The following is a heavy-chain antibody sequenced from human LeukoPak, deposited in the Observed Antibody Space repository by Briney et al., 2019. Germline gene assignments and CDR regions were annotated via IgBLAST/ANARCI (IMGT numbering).Heavy chain of an antibody. CDR2: IYYSGST. Sequence: PSETLSLTCTVSGGSVSSGGYYWSWIRQPPGKGLEWIGYIYYSGSTNYNPSLKSRVTISVDTSKNQFSLKLSSVTAADTAVYYCAREDNSPLRPGIAAAVGVFDYWGQGTLVTVSS. J-gene: IGHJ4*02. D-gene: IGHD6-13*01. V-gene: IGHV4-61*08. CDR1: GGSVSSGGYY. CDR3: AREDNSPLRPGIAAAVGVFDY.